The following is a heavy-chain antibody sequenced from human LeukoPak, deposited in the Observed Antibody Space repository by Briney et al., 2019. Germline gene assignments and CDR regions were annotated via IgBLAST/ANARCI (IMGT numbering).Heavy chain of an antibody. CDR1: GCTFSTYG. J-gene: IGHJ4*02. Sequence: PGGSLRLSCSASGCTFSTYGMNWVRQAPGKGLEWVSAISGSGSSTYYADSVKGRFTISRDNSKNTLYLQMNSLRAEDTAVYYCAGRGSGSYFDFWGQGTLVTVSS. CDR3: AGRGSGSYFDF. CDR2: ISGSGSST. V-gene: IGHV3-23*01. D-gene: IGHD3-10*01.